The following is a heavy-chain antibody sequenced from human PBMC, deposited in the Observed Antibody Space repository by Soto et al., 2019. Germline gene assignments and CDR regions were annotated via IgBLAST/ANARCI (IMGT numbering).Heavy chain of an antibody. CDR3: AVRRIGSYFDS. Sequence: EVQLLESGGGLVQPGGSLRLSCAASGYTFSTYAMSWVRQAPGKGLEWVSGISGSGDNTYYADSVKGRFTISRDNSKNTLSLHMNSLRDEDTAVYYCAVRRIGSYFDSWGQGTLVTVSS. D-gene: IGHD3-10*01. V-gene: IGHV3-23*01. J-gene: IGHJ4*02. CDR1: GYTFSTYA. CDR2: ISGSGDNT.